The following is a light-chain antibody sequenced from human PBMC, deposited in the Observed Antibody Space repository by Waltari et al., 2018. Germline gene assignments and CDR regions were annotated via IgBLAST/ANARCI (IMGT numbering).Light chain of an antibody. CDR2: DAS. Sequence: IQMTQSPSSLSASVGDRVTITCLASQDIRNYLNWYQQRSGKAPKLLIYDASTLETGVPSMFSGNSSGTEFTFSINSLQAEDFATYYCQHYDGLPLTFGAGTRVEVK. V-gene: IGKV1-33*01. CDR1: QDIRNY. J-gene: IGKJ4*01. CDR3: QHYDGLPLT.